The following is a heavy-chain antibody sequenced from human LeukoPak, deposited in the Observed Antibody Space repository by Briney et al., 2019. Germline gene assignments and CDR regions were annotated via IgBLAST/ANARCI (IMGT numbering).Heavy chain of an antibody. CDR2: ISSSGNTI. Sequence: GVSLRLSCAASGFTFSDYYMSWIRQAPGKGLEWVLYISSSGNTIYYTYSVKGRFTISRDNAKNSLYLQMNRLRAEDTSAYYCARVSGHDYGDYWGQGTLVTVSS. D-gene: IGHD4-17*01. CDR1: GFTFSDYY. CDR3: ARVSGHDYGDY. V-gene: IGHV3-11*04. J-gene: IGHJ4*02.